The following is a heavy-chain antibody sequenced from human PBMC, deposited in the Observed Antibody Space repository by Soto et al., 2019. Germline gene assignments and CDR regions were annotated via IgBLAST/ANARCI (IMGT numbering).Heavy chain of an antibody. CDR3: TRDHHAFDI. CDR1: GFTFSSYS. Sequence: GGSLRLSWAASGFTFSSYSMNWVRQAPGKGLEWLAAVWFDGSNKYYGDSVRGRFTISRDNSRNTLYLQMNSLRPEDTAVYYCTRDHHAFDIWGQGTMVTVSS. V-gene: IGHV3-33*08. J-gene: IGHJ3*02. CDR2: VWFDGSNK.